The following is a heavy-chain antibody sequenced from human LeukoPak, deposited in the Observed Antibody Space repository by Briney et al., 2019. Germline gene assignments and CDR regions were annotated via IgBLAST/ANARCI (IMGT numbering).Heavy chain of an antibody. V-gene: IGHV3-21*01. CDR1: GFTFRTCD. CDR2: ISATTTYK. Sequence: GGSLRLSCAASGFTFRTCDMRCGPQAPGKGLEWVSSISATTTYKFSADSVKGRFTISRDNVENSLYLQMSSLRAEDTAVYYCARIGRGRGGNNAFDYWGQGTLVTVSS. CDR3: ARIGRGRGGNNAFDY. D-gene: IGHD5-24*01. J-gene: IGHJ4*02.